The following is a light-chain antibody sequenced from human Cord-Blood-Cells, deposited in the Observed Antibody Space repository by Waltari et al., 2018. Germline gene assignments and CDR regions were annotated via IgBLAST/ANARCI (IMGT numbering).Light chain of an antibody. J-gene: IGLJ3*02. Sequence: QSVLTQPPSASGPPGQRVTISCSGSSSTLGSNYVYWYQQLPGTAPKLLIYRNNQRPSGVPDRFSGSKSGTSASLAISGLRSEDEADYYCAAWDDSLSGRVFGGGTKLTVL. CDR1: SSTLGSNY. CDR3: AAWDDSLSGRV. V-gene: IGLV1-47*01. CDR2: RNN.